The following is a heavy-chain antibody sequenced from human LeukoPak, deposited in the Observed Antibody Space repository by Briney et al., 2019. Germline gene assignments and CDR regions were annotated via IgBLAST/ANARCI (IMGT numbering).Heavy chain of an antibody. CDR3: AKGRYKSGWVFDY. J-gene: IGHJ4*02. CDR1: GFTFSSYA. V-gene: IGHV3-23*01. CDR2: ISGSGGNT. D-gene: IGHD3-16*02. Sequence: GGSLRLSCAASGFTFSSYAMTWVRQAPGKGLDWFSGISGSGGNTYYADSVKGRFTISRDNSKNTLYLQMNRLRAEDKAVYYCAKGRYKSGWVFDYWGQGTLVTVSS.